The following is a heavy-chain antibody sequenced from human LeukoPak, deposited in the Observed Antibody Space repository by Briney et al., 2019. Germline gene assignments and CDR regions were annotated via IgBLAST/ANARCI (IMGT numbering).Heavy chain of an antibody. D-gene: IGHD2-2*02. CDR3: ARDLSGGGCSSTSCYNNY. J-gene: IGHJ4*02. V-gene: IGHV1-69*13. CDR2: SIPLFGTS. Sequence: SVKVSCKASGGTFGRYAISWVRQAPGQGLEWMGGSIPLFGTSNYAQKFQGRVTITADESTSTAYMELSSLRSEDTAVYYCARDLSGGGCSSTSCYNNYWGQGTLVTVSS. CDR1: GGTFGRYA.